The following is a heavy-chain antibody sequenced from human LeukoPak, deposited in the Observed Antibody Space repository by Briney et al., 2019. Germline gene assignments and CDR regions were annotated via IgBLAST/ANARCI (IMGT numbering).Heavy chain of an antibody. D-gene: IGHD6-19*01. CDR1: GYTFTSYG. CDR2: MNPNSGNT. J-gene: IGHJ4*02. Sequence: ASVKVSCKASGYTFTSYGINWVRQATGQGLEWMRWMNPNSGNTGYAQKFQGRVTITRNTSISTAYMELSSLRSEDTAVYYCARVSSGWYAVDYWGQGTLVTVSS. CDR3: ARVSSGWYAVDY. V-gene: IGHV1-8*03.